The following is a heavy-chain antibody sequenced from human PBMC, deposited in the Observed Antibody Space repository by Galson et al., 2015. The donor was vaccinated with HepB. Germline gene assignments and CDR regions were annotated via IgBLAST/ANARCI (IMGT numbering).Heavy chain of an antibody. CDR1: GYTFSSYS. CDR3: ARGALVAVVRGTLNNWFDP. J-gene: IGHJ5*02. Sequence: SVKASCKASGYTFSSYSITWVRQAPGQGLEWMGWISAYNRYTNYAQKFQGRVTMTTDTSTSTAYMELRSLRSDDTAVYYCARGALVAVVRGTLNNWFDPWGQGTLVTVSS. CDR2: ISAYNRYT. V-gene: IGHV1-18*01. D-gene: IGHD2-15*01.